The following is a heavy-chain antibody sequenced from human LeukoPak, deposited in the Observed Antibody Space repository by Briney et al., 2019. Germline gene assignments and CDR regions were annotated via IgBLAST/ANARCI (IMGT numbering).Heavy chain of an antibody. CDR2: IYHSGST. CDR1: GGAFSGYY. V-gene: IGHV4-34*01. D-gene: IGHD5-24*01. Sequence: SETLSLTCAVYGGAFSGYYWGWIREPPRKGLEWIGEIYHSGSTNYNPSLKSRVTISVDTSKHQFSLKLSSVTAADTAVYYCARRPGAMATIPRPPFDYWGQGTLVTVSS. CDR3: ARRPGAMATIPRPPFDY. J-gene: IGHJ4*02.